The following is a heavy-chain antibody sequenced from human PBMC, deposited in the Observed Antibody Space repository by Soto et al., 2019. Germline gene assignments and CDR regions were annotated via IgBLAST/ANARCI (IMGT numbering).Heavy chain of an antibody. J-gene: IGHJ5*02. CDR1: GGSISSGGYS. CDR2: IYHSGST. CDR3: ARVPTP. D-gene: IGHD2-2*01. V-gene: IGHV4-30-2*01. Sequence: QLQLQESGSVLVKPSQTLSLTCAVSGGSISSGGYSWSWIRQPPGKGLEWIGYIYHSGSTYYNSSLKRRVTISVDRSKNQFSLKLSSVTAADTAVYYCARVPTPWGQGTLVTVSS.